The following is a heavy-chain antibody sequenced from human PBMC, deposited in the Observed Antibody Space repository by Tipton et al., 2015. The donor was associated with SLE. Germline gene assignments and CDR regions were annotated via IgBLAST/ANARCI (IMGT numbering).Heavy chain of an antibody. D-gene: IGHD3-3*01. Sequence: GLVKPSDTLSLTCNVSVYSISSSYYWGWIRQPPGKGLEWIGSIYYSGSTYYNPSLKSRVTISVDTSKNQFSLKLTSVTAADTAMYFCARGFFHDYWSAGQGRKSFYFDNWGQGALVTVSS. CDR2: IYYSGST. CDR3: ARGFFHDYWSAGQGRKSFYFDN. J-gene: IGHJ4*02. CDR1: VYSISSSYY. V-gene: IGHV4-38-2*02.